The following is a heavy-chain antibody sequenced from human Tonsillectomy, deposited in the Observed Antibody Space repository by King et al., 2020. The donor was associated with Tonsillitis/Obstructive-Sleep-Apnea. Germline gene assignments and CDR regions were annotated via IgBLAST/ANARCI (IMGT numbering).Heavy chain of an antibody. D-gene: IGHD2-2*01. V-gene: IGHV4-59*01. CDR3: AREGAYPAPYYFDY. CDR1: GGSISSYY. Sequence: QLQESGPGLVKPSETLSLTCTVSGGSISSYYWRWIRQPPRKGLEWIGGIYYSGSTNYNPSLKSRVTISVDTSKNQCALKLRSVTAADTAVYYCAREGAYPAPYYFDYWGQGTLVTVSS. J-gene: IGHJ4*02. CDR2: IYYSGST.